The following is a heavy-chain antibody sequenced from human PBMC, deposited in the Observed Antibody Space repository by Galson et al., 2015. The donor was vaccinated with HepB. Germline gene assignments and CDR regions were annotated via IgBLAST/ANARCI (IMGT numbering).Heavy chain of an antibody. CDR3: ARDWGGGRAQANWFDP. J-gene: IGHJ5*02. V-gene: IGHV1-46*03. Sequence: SVKVSCKASGYTFTRYFMHWVRQAPGQGLEWVGIINPSGGSTTYAQKFQGRVTMTRDTSTSTVYMELSSLRSEDTAVYYCARDWGGGRAQANWFDPWGQGTLVTVSS. CDR2: INPSGGST. D-gene: IGHD2-15*01. CDR1: GYTFTRYF.